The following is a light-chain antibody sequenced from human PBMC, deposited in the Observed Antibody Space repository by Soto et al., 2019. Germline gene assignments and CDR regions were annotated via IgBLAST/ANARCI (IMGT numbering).Light chain of an antibody. V-gene: IGLV2-14*01. CDR1: SSDVGAYNY. CDR2: EVS. Sequence: QSALTQPASVSGSPGQSITISCTGTSSDVGAYNYVSWYQHHPGRAPKLIIFEVSHRPSVVSDRFSGSKAGNTASLTISVHQTEDEADYCCTSYTRTRNLLFGGGTKLTVL. J-gene: IGLJ2*01. CDR3: TSYTRTRNLL.